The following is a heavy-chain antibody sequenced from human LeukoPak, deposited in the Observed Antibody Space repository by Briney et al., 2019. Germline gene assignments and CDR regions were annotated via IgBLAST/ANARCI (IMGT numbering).Heavy chain of an antibody. CDR2: IRSNGATA. D-gene: IGHD1-1*01. J-gene: IGHJ4*02. Sequence: PVGSLRLSCAASGVSFSSFAMTLVPQAPGKGLEWVSTIRSNGATAYNADSVKGRFTISRDNSKNTVYLQMNSLRVEDTAIYYCARGQEFDDGVFDFWGQGTLVTVSS. CDR1: GVSFSSFA. CDR3: ARGQEFDDGVFDF. V-gene: IGHV3-23*01.